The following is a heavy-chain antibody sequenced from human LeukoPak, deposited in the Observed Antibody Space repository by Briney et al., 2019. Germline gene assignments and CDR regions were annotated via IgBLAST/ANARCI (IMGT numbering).Heavy chain of an antibody. D-gene: IGHD1-26*01. CDR2: IYYSGST. CDR1: GGSISSGDYY. V-gene: IGHV4-30-4*08. Sequence: TSQTLSLTCTVSGGSISSGDYYWSWIRQPPGKGLKWIGYIYYSGSTYYNPSLKSRVTISVDTSKNQFSLKLSSVTAADTAVYYCARDYTPRIVGATSPNYMDVWGKGTTVTVSS. CDR3: ARDYTPRIVGATSPNYMDV. J-gene: IGHJ6*03.